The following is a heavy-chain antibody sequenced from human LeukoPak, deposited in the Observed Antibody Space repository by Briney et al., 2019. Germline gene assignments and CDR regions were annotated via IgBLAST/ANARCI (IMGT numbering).Heavy chain of an antibody. CDR1: GGSFSGYY. CDR3: ARLGVRVVPAAVFDY. J-gene: IGHJ4*02. Sequence: SETLSLTCAVYGGSFSGYYWSWIRQPPGKGLEWIGEIKHSGSTNYNPSLKSRVTISVDTSKNQFSLKLSSVTAADTAVYYCARLGVRVVPAAVFDYWGQGTLVTVSS. CDR2: IKHSGST. D-gene: IGHD2-2*01. V-gene: IGHV4-34*01.